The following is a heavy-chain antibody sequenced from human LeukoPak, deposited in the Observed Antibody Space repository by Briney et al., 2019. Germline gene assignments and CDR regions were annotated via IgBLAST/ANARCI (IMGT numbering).Heavy chain of an antibody. J-gene: IGHJ2*01. V-gene: IGHV3-9*01. D-gene: IGHD6-13*01. CDR3: VKGSNTYSSTSYWHFDL. Sequence: PGRSLRLSCAASGFTFDDYAMHWVRQAPGKGLEWVSGISWNSHSIGYADSVKGRFTISRDISLHLQMSSLRAEDTAVYYCVKGSNTYSSTSYWHFDLWGRGTLVTVSS. CDR1: GFTFDDYA. CDR2: ISWNSHSI.